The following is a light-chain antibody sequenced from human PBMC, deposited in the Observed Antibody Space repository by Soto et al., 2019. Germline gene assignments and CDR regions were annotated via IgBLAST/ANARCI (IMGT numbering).Light chain of an antibody. CDR3: SSYTTGTTLVV. J-gene: IGLJ2*01. CDR2: DVS. V-gene: IGLV2-14*01. CDR1: NNDVGGYDY. Sequence: QSALTQPASVSGSPGQSITISCTGTNNDVGGYDYVSWYQQHPGKAPKLMIYDVSNRPSGVSDRFSGSKSGNTASLTISGLQADDEADYYCSSYTTGTTLVVFGGGTKVTGL.